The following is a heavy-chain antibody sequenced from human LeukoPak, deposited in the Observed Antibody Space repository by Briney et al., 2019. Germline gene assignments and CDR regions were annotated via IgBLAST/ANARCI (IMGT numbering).Heavy chain of an antibody. Sequence: GGSLRLSCAASGFSFSSYGMHWVRQAPGKGLEWVAVIWYDGSKKYYADSVKGRFTISRDNSKNTLYLQMNSLRGEDTAVYYCARTGHTSSSDYWGQGTLVTVSS. CDR2: IWYDGSKK. CDR1: GFSFSSYG. CDR3: ARTGHTSSSDY. V-gene: IGHV3-33*01. D-gene: IGHD6-6*01. J-gene: IGHJ4*02.